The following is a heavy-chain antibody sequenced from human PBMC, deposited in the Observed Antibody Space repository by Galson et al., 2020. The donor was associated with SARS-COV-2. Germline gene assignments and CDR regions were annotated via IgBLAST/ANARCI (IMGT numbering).Heavy chain of an antibody. J-gene: IGHJ4*02. CDR2: IYPGDSDT. D-gene: IGHD3-22*01. Sequence: KIEESLKISCKGSGYSFTSYWIGWVRQMPGKGLEWMGIIYPGDSDTRYSPSFQDQVTISADKSISTAYLQWSSLKASDTAMYYCARRGYYDSSGYYSWYVDYWGQGTLVTVSS. CDR3: ARRGYYDSSGYYSWYVDY. V-gene: IGHV5-51*01. CDR1: GYSFTSYW.